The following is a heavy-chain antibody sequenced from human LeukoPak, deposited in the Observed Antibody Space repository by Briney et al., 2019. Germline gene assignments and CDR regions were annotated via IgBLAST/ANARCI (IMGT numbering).Heavy chain of an antibody. CDR3: ARDHSNYDYFDY. CDR2: ISYDGSNK. Sequence: GGSLRLSCAASGFTFSSYAMHWVRQAPGKGLEWVAVISYDGSNKYYADSVKGRFTISRDNSKNTLYLQMNSLRAEDTAVYYCARDHSNYDYFDYWAREPWSPSPQ. J-gene: IGHJ4*02. V-gene: IGHV3-30-3*01. CDR1: GFTFSSYA. D-gene: IGHD4-11*01.